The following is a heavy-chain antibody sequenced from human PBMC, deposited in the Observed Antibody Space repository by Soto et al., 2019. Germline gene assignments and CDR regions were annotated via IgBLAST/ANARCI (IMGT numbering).Heavy chain of an antibody. J-gene: IGHJ6*02. CDR3: ASEYCSGGSCYYYGMDV. Sequence: QVQLEESGGGVVQPGRSLRLSCAASGFTFSSYGMHWVRQAPGKGLEWVAVIWYDGSNKYYADSVKGRFTISRDNSKNTLYLQMNSLRAEDTAVYYCASEYCSGGSCYYYGMDVWGQGTTVTVSS. CDR2: IWYDGSNK. V-gene: IGHV3-33*01. D-gene: IGHD2-15*01. CDR1: GFTFSSYG.